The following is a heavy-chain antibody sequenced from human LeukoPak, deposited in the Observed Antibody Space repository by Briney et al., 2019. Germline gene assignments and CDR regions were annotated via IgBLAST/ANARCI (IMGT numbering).Heavy chain of an antibody. D-gene: IGHD3-22*01. J-gene: IGHJ3*02. CDR3: ARDQNYYDGVREFDI. CDR2: ISAYNGNT. Sequence: ASVKVSCKASGYTFTSYGISWVRQAPGQGLEWMGWISAYNGNTNYAQKLQGRVTMTTDTSTSTAYMELRSLRSDDTAVYYCARDQNYYDGVREFDIWGQGTMVTVSS. V-gene: IGHV1-18*01. CDR1: GYTFTSYG.